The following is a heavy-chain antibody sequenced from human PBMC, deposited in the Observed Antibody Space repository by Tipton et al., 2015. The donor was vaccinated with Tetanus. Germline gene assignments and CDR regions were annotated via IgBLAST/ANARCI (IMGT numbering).Heavy chain of an antibody. CDR3: TRDTQGARQYRVDY. J-gene: IGHJ4*02. CDR2: INGDGTTT. Sequence: SLRLSCEVSGSGPTFRSRWMHWVRQAPGKGLVWVPRINGDGTTTNYADFVEGRFTISRDNAKNTLYLQMNSLRVEDTAVYYCTRDTQGARQYRVDYWGQGTLVTVSS. V-gene: IGHV3-74*01. CDR1: GSGPTFRSRW. D-gene: IGHD2-2*02.